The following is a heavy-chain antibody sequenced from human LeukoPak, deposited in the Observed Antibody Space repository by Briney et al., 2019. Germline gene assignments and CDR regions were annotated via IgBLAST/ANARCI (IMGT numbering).Heavy chain of an antibody. CDR3: ATSYDYKAAPFDL. V-gene: IGHV4-4*09. D-gene: IGHD5-12*01. CDR1: GGSIRDYQ. J-gene: IGHJ4*02. Sequence: SETLSLTCAVSGGSIRDYQWSWIRQRPGKGLEWIGHINTNGRTDYNPSLRSRLTFSVDTSRDQFSLKLSSVTAADTAMYYCATSYDYKAAPFDLWGQGTLVTVSS. CDR2: INTNGRT.